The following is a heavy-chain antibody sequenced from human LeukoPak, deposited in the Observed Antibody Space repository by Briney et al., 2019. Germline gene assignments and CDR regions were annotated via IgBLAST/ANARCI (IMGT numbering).Heavy chain of an antibody. V-gene: IGHV4-59*12. CDR1: GGSISSYY. D-gene: IGHD2-21*01. Sequence: SETLSLTCTVSGGSISSYYWSWIRQPPGKGLEWIGYIYYSGSTYYNPSLKSRVTISVDTSKNQFSLKLSAVTAADTAVYYCATIPKLYYYYYYMDVWGKGTTVTVSS. CDR2: IYYSGST. J-gene: IGHJ6*03. CDR3: ATIPKLYYYYYYMDV.